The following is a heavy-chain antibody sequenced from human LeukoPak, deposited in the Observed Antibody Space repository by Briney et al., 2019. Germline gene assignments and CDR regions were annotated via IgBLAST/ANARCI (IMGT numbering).Heavy chain of an antibody. V-gene: IGHV1-46*01. J-gene: IGHJ5*02. CDR1: GYTFTSYY. CDR2: INPSGGST. Sequence: ASVKVSCKASGYTFTSYYMHWVRQAPGQGLEWMGIINPSGGSTSYAQKFQGRVTMTRGMSTSTAYMELSSLRSEDTAVYYCARGILSDDTLTGPWGQGTLVTVSS. CDR3: ARGILSDDTLTGP. D-gene: IGHD3-9*01.